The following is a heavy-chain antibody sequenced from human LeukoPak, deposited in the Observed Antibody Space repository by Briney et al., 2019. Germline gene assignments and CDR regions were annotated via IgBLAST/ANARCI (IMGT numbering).Heavy chain of an antibody. D-gene: IGHD3-22*01. Sequence: GGSLRLSCSASGFTFSSYAMHWVRQAPGKGLEYVSAISSNGGSTYYADSVKGRFTISRDNSKNTLYLQMSSLRAEDTAVYYCVKDEGSYYYDSSDYLRWGQGTLVTVSS. CDR3: VKDEGSYYYDSSDYLR. CDR1: GFTFSSYA. CDR2: ISSNGGST. J-gene: IGHJ4*02. V-gene: IGHV3-64D*06.